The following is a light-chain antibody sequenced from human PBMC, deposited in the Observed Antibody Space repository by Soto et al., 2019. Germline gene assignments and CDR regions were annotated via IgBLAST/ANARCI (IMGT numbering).Light chain of an antibody. CDR1: QTISRW. V-gene: IGKV1-5*03. CDR2: KAS. Sequence: IQLTQTPSTWSSSLGDEVTITCRASQTISRWLAWYQQKPGRAPKLLIYKASTLKSGVPSRFSGSVSGTEGTITISSLQTDDGSTYYCQHSNSYSEAFGQGTKVDIK. CDR3: QHSNSYSEA. J-gene: IGKJ1*01.